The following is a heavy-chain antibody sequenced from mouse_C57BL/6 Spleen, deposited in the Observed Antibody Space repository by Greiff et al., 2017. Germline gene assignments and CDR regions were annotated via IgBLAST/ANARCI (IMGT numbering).Heavy chain of an antibody. Sequence: QVQLQQSGAELVKPGASVKISCKASGYAFSSYWMNWVKQRPGQGLEWIGQIYPGDGDTNYNGKFKGKATLTADKSSSTAYMQLSSLTSEDSAVDFCARGEYGYGGGFDYWGQGTTLTVSS. V-gene: IGHV1-80*01. J-gene: IGHJ2*01. CDR2: IYPGDGDT. CDR3: ARGEYGYGGGFDY. D-gene: IGHD2-2*01. CDR1: GYAFSSYW.